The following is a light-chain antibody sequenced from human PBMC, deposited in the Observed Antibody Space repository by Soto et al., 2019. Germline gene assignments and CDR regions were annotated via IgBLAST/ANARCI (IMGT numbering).Light chain of an antibody. CDR3: AAWDDSLSGAV. Sequence: QSVLTQAPSASGTLGQSVTISCSGSDSNIGSNTVNWYQQLPGMAPKLLIYANFQRSSGVPDRFSGSKSGTSASLAISGLQSEDEADYYCAAWDDSLSGAVFGGGTQLTVL. CDR2: ANF. V-gene: IGLV1-44*01. J-gene: IGLJ7*01. CDR1: DSNIGSNT.